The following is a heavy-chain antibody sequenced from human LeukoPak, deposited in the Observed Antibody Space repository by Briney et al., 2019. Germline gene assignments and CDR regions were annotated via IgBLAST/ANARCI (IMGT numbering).Heavy chain of an antibody. CDR2: IYYSGST. J-gene: IGHJ4*02. Sequence: SETLSLTCTVPGGSISSYYWSWIRQPPGKGLEWIGYIYYSGSTNYNPSLKSRVTISVDTSKNQFSLKLSSVTAADTAVYYCARDLGGIAAVLGYWGQGTLVTVSS. D-gene: IGHD6-13*01. CDR1: GGSISSYY. V-gene: IGHV4-59*01. CDR3: ARDLGGIAAVLGY.